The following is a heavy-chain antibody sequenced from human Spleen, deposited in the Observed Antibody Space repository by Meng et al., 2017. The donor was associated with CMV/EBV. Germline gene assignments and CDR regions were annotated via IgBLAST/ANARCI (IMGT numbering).Heavy chain of an antibody. CDR2: IRSQTAGGTT. D-gene: IGHD3/OR15-3a*01. CDR3: TTGWTQYFDF. Sequence: CVDSDFTLINAWMNWVRQAPGKGLEWVARIRSQTAGGTTEYHAAVKGRFTVSRDDSKYTVYLQMNSLKIDDTAVYYCTTGWTQYFDFWGQGALVTVSS. J-gene: IGHJ4*02. CDR1: DFTLINAW. V-gene: IGHV3-15*07.